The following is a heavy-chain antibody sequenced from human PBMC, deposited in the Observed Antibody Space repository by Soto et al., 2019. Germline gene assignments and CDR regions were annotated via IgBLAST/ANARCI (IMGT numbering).Heavy chain of an antibody. J-gene: IGHJ4*02. D-gene: IGHD3-10*01. CDR1: GFTFSSYW. CDR2: IKQDGSEK. Sequence: GGSLRLSCAASGFTFSSYWMSWVRQAPGKGLEWVANIKQDGSEKYYVDSVKGRFTISRDNAKNSLYLQMNSLRAEDTAVYYCARSTRITMVRGAQDYWGQGTLVTVSS. V-gene: IGHV3-7*05. CDR3: ARSTRITMVRGAQDY.